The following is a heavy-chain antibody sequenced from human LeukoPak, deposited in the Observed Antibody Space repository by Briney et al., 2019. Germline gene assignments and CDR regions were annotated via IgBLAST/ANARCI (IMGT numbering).Heavy chain of an antibody. CDR1: GGSFSGYY. CDR3: ARPIVVVPLRAFDI. V-gene: IGHV4-34*01. CDR2: INHGGST. Sequence: SETLSLTCAVYGGSFSGYYWSWIRQPPGKGLEWIGEINHGGSTNSNPSLTSRVTISLDTSKNQFSLKLSSVTAADTAVYYCARPIVVVPLRAFDIWGQGTLVTVSS. D-gene: IGHD2-21*01. J-gene: IGHJ3*02.